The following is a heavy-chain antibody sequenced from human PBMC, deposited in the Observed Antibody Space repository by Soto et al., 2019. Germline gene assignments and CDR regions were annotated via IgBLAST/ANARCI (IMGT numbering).Heavy chain of an antibody. CDR1: GFTFSSYW. D-gene: IGHD4-17*01. V-gene: IGHV3-74*01. Sequence: PAGSLRLSCAASGFTFSSYWMHWVRQAPGKGLVWISRIREDGSGANYADSVEGRFTISRDNAENMLYLQMNSLRAEDTAVYYCASSHYYGDYAWGQGTLVTVSS. CDR2: IREDGSGA. CDR3: ASSHYYGDYA. J-gene: IGHJ4*02.